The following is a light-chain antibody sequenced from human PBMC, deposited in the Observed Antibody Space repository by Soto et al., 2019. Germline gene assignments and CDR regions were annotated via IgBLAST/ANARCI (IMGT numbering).Light chain of an antibody. CDR2: GNS. J-gene: IGLJ3*02. Sequence: QSVLTQPPSVSGAPGQRVTISCTGSSSNIWAGYDVHWYQQLPGTALKLLIYGNSNRPSGVPDRFSGSKSGTSASLAITGLQAEDGADYYCQSYDSGLRGSVFGGGTKLTVL. CDR3: QSYDSGLRGSV. CDR1: SSNIWAGYD. V-gene: IGLV1-40*01.